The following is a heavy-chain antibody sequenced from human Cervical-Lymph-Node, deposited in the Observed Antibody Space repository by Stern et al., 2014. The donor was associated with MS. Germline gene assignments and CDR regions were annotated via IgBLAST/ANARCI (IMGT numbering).Heavy chain of an antibody. J-gene: IGHJ6*02. CDR2: IIPILGTA. V-gene: IGHV1-69*01. CDR3: ARAYDYGGNSAYYYYGMDV. CDR1: GGTFSSYA. Sequence: QVQLMQSGAEVKKPGSSVKVSCKASGGTFSSYAISWVRQAPGQGLEWMGGIIPILGTANYAQKFQGRVTITADESTSTAYMELSSLRSEDTAVYYCARAYDYGGNSAYYYYGMDVWGQGTTVTVSS. D-gene: IGHD4-23*01.